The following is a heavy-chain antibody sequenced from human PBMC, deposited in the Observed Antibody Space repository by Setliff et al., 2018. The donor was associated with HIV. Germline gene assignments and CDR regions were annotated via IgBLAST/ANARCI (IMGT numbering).Heavy chain of an antibody. CDR1: GDSISGYY. Sequence: SVTLSLTCTVSGDSISGYYWSWIRQFPGKELEWIGLIYSTGSTKYNPSLMSRVTMSVDTTKNQFSLKVTSVTAADAAVYYCARVDPYTSPRGFDSWGQGTLVTVSS. J-gene: IGHJ4*02. CDR2: IYSTGST. D-gene: IGHD6-19*01. CDR3: ARVDPYTSPRGFDS. V-gene: IGHV4-4*07.